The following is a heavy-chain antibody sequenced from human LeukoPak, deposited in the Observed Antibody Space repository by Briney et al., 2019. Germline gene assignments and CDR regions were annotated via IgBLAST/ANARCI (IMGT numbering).Heavy chain of an antibody. CDR2: IYYSGTT. D-gene: IGHD3-10*01. V-gene: IGHV4-39*01. CDR1: GGSISSSSYY. CDR3: ASESYYVSGSYYYYYYMDV. J-gene: IGHJ6*03. Sequence: SETLSLTCTVSGGSISSSSYYWGWIRQPPGKGLEWIGCIYYSGTTYYNTSLKSRVTMSVDTSKNQFSLKLSSVTAADTAVYYCASESYYVSGSYYYYYYMDVWGKGTTVTVPS.